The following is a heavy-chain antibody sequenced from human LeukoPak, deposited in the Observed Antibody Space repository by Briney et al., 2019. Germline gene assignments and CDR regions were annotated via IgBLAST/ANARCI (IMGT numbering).Heavy chain of an antibody. D-gene: IGHD1-26*01. CDR3: ARENSGSYREFDY. CDR2: IYTSGST. J-gene: IGHJ4*02. CDR1: GGSISSYY. Sequence: SETLSLTCTVSGGSISSYYWSWLRQPAGKGLEWIGRIYTSGSTNYNASLKSRVSMSVDTSKNQFSLKPSSVTAADTAVFYCARENSGSYREFDYWGQGTLVTVSS. V-gene: IGHV4-4*07.